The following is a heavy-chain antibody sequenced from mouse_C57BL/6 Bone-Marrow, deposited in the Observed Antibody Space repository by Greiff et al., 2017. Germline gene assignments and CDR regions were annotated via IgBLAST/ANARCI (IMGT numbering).Heavy chain of an antibody. Sequence: QVQLQQPGAELVRPGSSVKLSCKASGYTFTSYWMDWVKQRPGQGLEWIGNIYPSDSETHYNQKFKDKATLTVDKSSSTAYMQLSSLTSEDSAVYYCAKEESYDGTWFAYWGQGTLVTVSA. D-gene: IGHD2-12*01. V-gene: IGHV1-61*01. CDR2: IYPSDSET. J-gene: IGHJ3*01. CDR1: GYTFTSYW. CDR3: AKEESYDGTWFAY.